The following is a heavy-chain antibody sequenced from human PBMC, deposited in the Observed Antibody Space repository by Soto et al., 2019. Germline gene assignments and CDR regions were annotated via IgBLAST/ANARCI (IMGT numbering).Heavy chain of an antibody. CDR1: GGSISSGGYY. D-gene: IGHD2-2*01. Sequence: PSETLSLTCTVSGGSISSGGYYWSWIRQHPGKGLEWIGYIYYSGSTYYNPSLKSRVTISVDTSKNQFSLKLSSVTAADTAVYYCARQVVVVTAVGEYFDYWGQGTQVTVSS. CDR2: IYYSGST. CDR3: ARQVVVVTAVGEYFDY. J-gene: IGHJ4*02. V-gene: IGHV4-31*03.